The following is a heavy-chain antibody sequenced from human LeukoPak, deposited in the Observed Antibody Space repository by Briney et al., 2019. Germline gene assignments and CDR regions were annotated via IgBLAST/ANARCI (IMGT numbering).Heavy chain of an antibody. V-gene: IGHV3-48*03. Sequence: GGSLRLSCAASGFTFSSYEMNWVRQAPGKGLEWVSYISSSGSTIYCADSVKGRFTISRDNAKNSLYLQMNSLRAEDTAVYYCARGSDYYDSSVDYWGQGTLVTVSS. J-gene: IGHJ4*02. CDR2: ISSSGSTI. D-gene: IGHD3-22*01. CDR1: GFTFSSYE. CDR3: ARGSDYYDSSVDY.